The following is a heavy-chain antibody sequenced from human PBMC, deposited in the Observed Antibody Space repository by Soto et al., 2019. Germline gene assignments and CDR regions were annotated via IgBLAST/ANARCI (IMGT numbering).Heavy chain of an antibody. J-gene: IGHJ6*02. CDR1: GYTFTSYY. CDR2: INPSGGST. V-gene: IGHV1-46*01. Sequence: GASVKVSCKASGYTFTSYYMHWVRQAPGQGLEWMGIINPSGGSTSYAQKFQGRVTMTRDTSTSTVYMELSSLRSEDTAVYYCARGLVGAAAGTKDPFYYYYGMDVWGQGTTVTVS. D-gene: IGHD6-13*01. CDR3: ARGLVGAAAGTKDPFYYYYGMDV.